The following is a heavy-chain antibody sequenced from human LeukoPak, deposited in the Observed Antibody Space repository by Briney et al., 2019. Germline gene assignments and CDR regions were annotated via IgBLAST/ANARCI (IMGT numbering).Heavy chain of an antibody. V-gene: IGHV1-24*01. CDR1: GYSLTELS. Sequence: ASVKVSCKVSGYSLTELSMHWVRQAPGKGLEWMGVFDPEDGETIYAQKFQGRVTMTEDTSTDTAYMELSSLRSEDTAVYYCATTITMVRGVPYYYGMDVWGKGTTVTVSS. J-gene: IGHJ6*04. CDR3: ATTITMVRGVPYYYGMDV. D-gene: IGHD3-10*01. CDR2: FDPEDGET.